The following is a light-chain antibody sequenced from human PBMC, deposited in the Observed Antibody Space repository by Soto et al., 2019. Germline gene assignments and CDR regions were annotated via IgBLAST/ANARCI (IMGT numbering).Light chain of an antibody. Sequence: AIRMTQSPSSFSASTGDRVTITCRASQGISSYLAWYQQKPGKAPKLLIYAASTLQSGVPSRFSGSGSGTDFTLTISCLQSEDFATYYCQQYYSYPQTCGQGTKVDIK. J-gene: IGKJ1*01. CDR3: QQYYSYPQT. V-gene: IGKV1-8*01. CDR2: AAS. CDR1: QGISSY.